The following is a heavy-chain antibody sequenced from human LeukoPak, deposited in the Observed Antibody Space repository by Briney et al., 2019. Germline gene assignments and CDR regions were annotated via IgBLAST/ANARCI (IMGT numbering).Heavy chain of an antibody. CDR2: ISCDGSNK. D-gene: IGHD2-15*01. CDR3: AKAQGYCGSGGSCYSDY. CDR1: GFTFSTFW. J-gene: IGHJ4*02. Sequence: GGSLRLSCATSGFTFSTFWMHWVRQAPGKGLEWVAVISCDGSNKYYADSVKGRFTISRDNSKNTLYLQMNSLGAEDTAVYYCAKAQGYCGSGGSCYSDYWGQGTLVTVSS. V-gene: IGHV3-30*18.